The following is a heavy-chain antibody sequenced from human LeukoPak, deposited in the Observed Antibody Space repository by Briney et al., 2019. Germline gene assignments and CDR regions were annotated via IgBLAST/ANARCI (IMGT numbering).Heavy chain of an antibody. J-gene: IGHJ4*02. V-gene: IGHV1-69*04. CDR1: GGTFSSYA. D-gene: IGHD3-16*02. CDR3: ASTPPLDY. Sequence: SVKASCKASGGTFSSYAISWVRQAPGQGLEWMGRIIPILGIANYAQKFQGRVTITADKSTSTAYMELSSLRSEDTAVYYCASTPPLDYWGQGTLVTVSS. CDR2: IIPILGIA.